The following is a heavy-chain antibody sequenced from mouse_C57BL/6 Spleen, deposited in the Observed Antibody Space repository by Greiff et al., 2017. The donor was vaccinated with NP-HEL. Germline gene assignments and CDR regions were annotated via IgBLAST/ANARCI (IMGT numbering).Heavy chain of an antibody. V-gene: IGHV3-6*01. CDR1: GYSITSGYY. CDR3: AADGYYFDY. J-gene: IGHJ2*01. CDR2: ISYDGSN. D-gene: IGHD1-1*01. Sequence: EESGPGLVKPSQSLSLTCSVTGYSITSGYYWNWIRQFPGNKLEWMGYISYDGSNNYNPSLKNRISITRDTSKNQFFLKLNSVTTEDTATYYCAADGYYFDYWGQGTTLTVSS.